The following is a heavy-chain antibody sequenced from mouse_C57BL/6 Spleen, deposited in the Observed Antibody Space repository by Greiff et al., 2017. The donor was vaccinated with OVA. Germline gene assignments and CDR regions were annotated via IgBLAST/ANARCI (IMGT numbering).Heavy chain of an antibody. V-gene: IGHV5-4*01. CDR1: GFTFSSYA. J-gene: IGHJ2*01. CDR2: ISDGGSYT. Sequence: EVQRVESGGGLVKPGGSLKLSCAASGFTFSSYAMSWVRQTPEKRLEWVATISDGGSYTYYPDNVKGRFTISRDNAKNNLYLQMSHLKSEDTAMYYCARDTVTTRYFDYWGQGTTLTVSS. D-gene: IGHD2-3*01. CDR3: ARDTVTTRYFDY.